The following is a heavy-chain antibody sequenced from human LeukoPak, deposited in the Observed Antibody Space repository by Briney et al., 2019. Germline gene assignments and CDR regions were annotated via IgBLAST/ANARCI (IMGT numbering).Heavy chain of an antibody. CDR3: ARVTSSGYYYYYMDV. CDR2: IYTSGST. J-gene: IGHJ6*03. V-gene: IGHV4-61*02. CDR1: GGSISSGSYY. Sequence: SQTLSLTCTVSGGSISSGSYYWSWIRQPAGKGLEWIGRIYTSGSTNYNPSLKRRVTISVDTSKNQFSLKLSSVPAADTAVYYCARVTSSGYYYYYMDVWGKGTTVTVSS. D-gene: IGHD3-22*01.